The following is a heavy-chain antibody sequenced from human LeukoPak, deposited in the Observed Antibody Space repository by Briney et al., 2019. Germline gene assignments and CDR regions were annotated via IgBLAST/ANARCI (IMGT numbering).Heavy chain of an antibody. CDR2: ISGGGRST. CDR3: ANQPSIAASSDTDF. D-gene: IGHD6-6*01. V-gene: IGHV3-23*01. CDR1: GLTFSRYA. J-gene: IGHJ4*02. Sequence: GCSLRLSCAASGLTFSRYALSWVRQAPGRGLEWVSAISGGGRSTYSADSVKGRFTISRDNSNNTLYLQMTNLRVDDTAVYFCANQPSIAASSDTDFWGQGTLVSVSS.